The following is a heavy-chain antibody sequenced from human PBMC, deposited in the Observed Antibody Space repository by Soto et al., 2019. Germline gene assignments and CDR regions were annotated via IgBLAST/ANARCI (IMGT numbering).Heavy chain of an antibody. CDR1: GYTFTSYG. CDR3: AADRTYNWNYGVYAFDI. CDR2: IIVDNGNT. V-gene: IGHV1-18*01. D-gene: IGHD1-7*01. J-gene: IGHJ3*02. Sequence: ASVKVSCKASGYTFTSYGISWVRQAPGQGLEWIGWIIVDNGNTNYAQKFQERVTITRDMSTSTAYMELSSLRSEDTAVYYCAADRTYNWNYGVYAFDIWGQGTMVTVSS.